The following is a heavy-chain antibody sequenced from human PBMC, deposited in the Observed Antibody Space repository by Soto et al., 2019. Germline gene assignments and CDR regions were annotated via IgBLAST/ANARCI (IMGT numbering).Heavy chain of an antibody. CDR3: AKGFIVVVTVLRPDDAFDV. CDR1: GFTFGNYG. D-gene: IGHD2-21*02. CDR2: ISGGGGST. J-gene: IGHJ3*01. Sequence: EVQLLESGGGLVQPGGSLRLSCAASGFTFGNYGMNWVRQAPGKGLEWVSGISGGGGSTYYADSVKGRFTISRDPSKKTVFLEMNSLRAEDTAVYYCAKGFIVVVTVLRPDDAFDVWGQGTLVTVSS. V-gene: IGHV3-23*01.